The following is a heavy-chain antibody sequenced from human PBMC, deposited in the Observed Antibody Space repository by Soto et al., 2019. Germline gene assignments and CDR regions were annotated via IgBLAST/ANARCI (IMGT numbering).Heavy chain of an antibody. CDR1: GFTFSSYG. CDR2: IWYDGSNK. CDR3: ARDRGIAVAGTGSRFDV. J-gene: IGHJ4*02. Sequence: PGGSLRLSCAASGFTFSSYGMHWVRQAPGKGLEWVAVIWYDGSNKYYADSVKGRFTISRDNSKNTLYLQMNSLRAEDTAVYYCARDRGIAVAGTGSRFDVRGQGTLVTGSS. V-gene: IGHV3-33*01. D-gene: IGHD6-19*01.